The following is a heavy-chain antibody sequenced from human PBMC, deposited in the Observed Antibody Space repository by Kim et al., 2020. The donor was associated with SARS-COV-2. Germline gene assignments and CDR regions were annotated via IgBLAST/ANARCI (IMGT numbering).Heavy chain of an antibody. CDR1: GGSISRSPFY. J-gene: IGHJ6*02. CDR3: ARDYVAMDGSYFRYYYALDV. V-gene: IGHV4-61*02. CDR2: IYASGNT. D-gene: IGHD2-21*01. Sequence: SETLSLTCTVSGGSISRSPFYWNWVRQPAGKGLEWIGRIYASGNTNYNPSLKSRVTISIDTSKNQFFLSLTSVTAADTAMYFCARDYVAMDGSYFRYYYALDVWGLGTTVTVSS.